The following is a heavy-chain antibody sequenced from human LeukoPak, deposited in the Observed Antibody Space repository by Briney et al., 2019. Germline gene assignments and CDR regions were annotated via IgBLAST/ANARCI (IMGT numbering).Heavy chain of an antibody. V-gene: IGHV3-48*03. CDR1: EFTFSSYE. D-gene: IGHD3-10*01. Sequence: GGCLRLSCAASEFTFSSYEMNWVRQAPGKGLEWVSYISNSGTTTNYADSVKGRFTISRDNAKSSLYLQMNSLRAEDTAVYYCARKGEWDMVRGALDYWGQGTLVTVSS. CDR3: ARKGEWDMVRGALDY. J-gene: IGHJ4*02. CDR2: ISNSGTTT.